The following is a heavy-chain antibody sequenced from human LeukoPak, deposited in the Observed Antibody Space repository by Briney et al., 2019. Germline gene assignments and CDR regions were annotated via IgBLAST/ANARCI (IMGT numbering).Heavy chain of an antibody. V-gene: IGHV4-4*07. J-gene: IGHJ4*02. D-gene: IGHD3-22*01. CDR2: IYTSGST. CDR3: ARDRYYYDSSGYYHLDY. Sequence: SETLSLTCTVSGGSISSYYWSWIRQPAGKGLEWIGRIYTSGSTNYNPSLKSRVTMSVGTSKNQFSLKLSSVTAADTAVYYCARDRYYYDSSGYYHLDYWGQGTLVTVSS. CDR1: GGSISSYY.